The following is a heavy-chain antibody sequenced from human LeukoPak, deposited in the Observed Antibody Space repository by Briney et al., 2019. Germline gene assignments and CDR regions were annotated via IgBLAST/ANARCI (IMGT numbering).Heavy chain of an antibody. D-gene: IGHD4-17*01. V-gene: IGHV3-7*01. CDR2: IKQDGSEK. Sequence: PGGSLRLSCAASGFTFSSYWMSWVRQAPGRGLEWVANIKQDGSEKYYVDSVRGRFTISRDNAKKSLYLQMNSPRAEDTAVYYXXXXPARYGDYGLLDYWGQGTLVTVSS. CDR3: XXXPARYGDYGLLDY. J-gene: IGHJ4*02. CDR1: GFTFSSYW.